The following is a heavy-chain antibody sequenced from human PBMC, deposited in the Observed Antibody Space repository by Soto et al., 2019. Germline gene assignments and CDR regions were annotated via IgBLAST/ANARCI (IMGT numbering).Heavy chain of an antibody. V-gene: IGHV5-10-1*01. CDR3: ARLQAAAGDNDLTFDY. CDR1: GYSFTSYW. D-gene: IGHD6-13*01. CDR2: IDPSDSYT. J-gene: IGHJ4*02. Sequence: PGESLKISCKGSGYSFTSYWISWVRQMPGKGLEWMGRIDPSDSYTNYSPSFQGHVTISADKSISTAYVQWSSLKASDTAVYYCARLQAAAGDNDLTFDYWGQGTLVTVSS.